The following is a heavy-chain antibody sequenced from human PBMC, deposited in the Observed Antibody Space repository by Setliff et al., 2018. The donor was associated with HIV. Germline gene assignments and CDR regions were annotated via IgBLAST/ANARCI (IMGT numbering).Heavy chain of an antibody. D-gene: IGHD3-10*01. CDR2: INSSGRT. CDR1: GGSISSFY. V-gene: IGHV4-4*09. CDR3: ARRFGEVYDWIDP. J-gene: IGHJ5*02. Sequence: SETLSLTCTVSGGSISSFYWSWIRQPPGKGPEWIGYINSSGRTNYNPSLKGRVAISLDTSKNRFSLKLNSVTAADTAVYYCARRFGEVYDWIDPWGQGTLVTVSS.